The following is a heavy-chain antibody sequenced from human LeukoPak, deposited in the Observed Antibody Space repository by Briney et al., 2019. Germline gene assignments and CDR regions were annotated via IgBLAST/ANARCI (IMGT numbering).Heavy chain of an antibody. CDR1: GYTFTGYY. Sequence: ASVKVSCKASGYTFTGYYVHWVRQAPGQGLEWMGWINPNSGGTNYAQKFQGRVTMTRDTSISTAYMELSRLRSDDTAVYYCAPLEVDGYNIVYWGQGTLVTVSS. CDR2: INPNSGGT. CDR3: APLEVDGYNIVY. V-gene: IGHV1-2*02. J-gene: IGHJ4*02. D-gene: IGHD5-24*01.